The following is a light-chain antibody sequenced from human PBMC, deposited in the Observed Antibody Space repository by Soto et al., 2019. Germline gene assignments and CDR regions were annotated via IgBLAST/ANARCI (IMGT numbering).Light chain of an antibody. Sequence: DIQMTQSPSTLAASVGDRVTSTCRASQSISSWLAWYQQKPGQAPKLLIYKASSLESGVPSRFSGSGSGTEFTLTISSLQPDDFATYYCQQYNSYSQPCAQGTKVDIK. CDR1: QSISSW. J-gene: IGKJ1*01. CDR2: KAS. V-gene: IGKV1-5*03. CDR3: QQYNSYSQP.